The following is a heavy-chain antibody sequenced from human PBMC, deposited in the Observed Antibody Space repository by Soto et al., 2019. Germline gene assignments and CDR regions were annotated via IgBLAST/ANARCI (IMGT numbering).Heavy chain of an antibody. CDR2: IKTDGSST. CDR3: ARGIRNYYGTDV. V-gene: IGHV3-74*01. D-gene: IGHD5-18*01. J-gene: IGHJ6*02. CDR1: GFTFTSYW. Sequence: EVQLVESGGGLVQPGGSLRLFCAASGFTFTSYWMHWVRQAPGKGLVWVSRIKTDGSSTSYADSVRGRFTISRDNAMDTLYLQMNSLRDEDTAVYYCARGIRNYYGTDVWGQGTTVSVSS.